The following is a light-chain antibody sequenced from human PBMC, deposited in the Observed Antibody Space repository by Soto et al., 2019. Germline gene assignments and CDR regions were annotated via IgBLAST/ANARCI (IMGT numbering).Light chain of an antibody. CDR1: KLGNKY. V-gene: IGLV3-1*01. CDR3: QAWDSSTVV. J-gene: IGLJ3*02. Sequence: SYELTQPPSVSVSPGQTATITCSGDKLGNKYVSWYQQKPGQSPVLVISQDIKRPSGIPERFSGSNSGNTATLTISGTQAMDEAVYYCQAWDSSTVVFGGGTKLTVL. CDR2: QDI.